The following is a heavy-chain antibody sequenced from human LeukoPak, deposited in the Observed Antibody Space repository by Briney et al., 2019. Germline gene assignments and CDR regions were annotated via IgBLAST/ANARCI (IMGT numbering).Heavy chain of an antibody. CDR2: ISYNGGVV. Sequence: GGSLRLSCAASGFIFEKYATHWVRLLPGKGLEWVSGISYNGGVVASMDSVKGRFTISRDYAKNSLYLQMTSLKAEDTALYYCTRIAVPVSGRDHIDVWGKATAVTVSS. CDR3: TRIAVPVSGRDHIDV. J-gene: IGHJ6*03. V-gene: IGHV3-9*01. CDR1: GFIFEKYA. D-gene: IGHD2-21*01.